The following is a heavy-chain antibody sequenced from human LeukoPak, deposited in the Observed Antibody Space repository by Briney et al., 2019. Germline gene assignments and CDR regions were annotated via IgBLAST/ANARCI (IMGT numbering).Heavy chain of an antibody. Sequence: GGSLRLSCAASGFTFSNYNMNWVRQAPGKGLEWVSSISSSSSYIYYADSVKGRFTISRDNAKNSLYLQMNSLRAEDTAVYYCARDLEVAAASDYWGQGTLVTVSS. CDR2: ISSSSSYI. CDR1: GFTFSNYN. CDR3: ARDLEVAAASDY. J-gene: IGHJ4*02. V-gene: IGHV3-21*01. D-gene: IGHD2-15*01.